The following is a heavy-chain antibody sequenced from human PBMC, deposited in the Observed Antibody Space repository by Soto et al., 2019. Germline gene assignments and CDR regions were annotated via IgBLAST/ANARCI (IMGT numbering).Heavy chain of an antibody. CDR1: GYSIGSGYY. V-gene: IGHV4-38-2*01. J-gene: IGHJ6*02. Sequence: TSETLSLTCAVSGYSIGSGYYWAWIRQSPGKGLEWIGSIYHAGSVYYNPSLNGRVALSMDTSKNHFSLKLTSVTAADTAVYYCARTFDYYGMDVWGQGTKVTVSS. CDR3: ARTFDYYGMDV. CDR2: IYHAGSV.